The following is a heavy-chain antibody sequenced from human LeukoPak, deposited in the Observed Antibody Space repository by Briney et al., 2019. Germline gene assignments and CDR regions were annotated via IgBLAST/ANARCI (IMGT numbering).Heavy chain of an antibody. V-gene: IGHV4-59*01. D-gene: IGHD3-9*01. J-gene: IGHJ3*02. CDR2: IYYSGST. CDR3: ARDPGVRYFDWLDAFDI. Sequence: SETLSLTCTVSGGSISSYYWSWIRQPPGKGLEWIGYIYYSGSTNYNPSLKSRVTISVDTSKNQFSLKLSSVTAADTAVYYCARDPGVRYFDWLDAFDIWGQGAMVTVSS. CDR1: GGSISSYY.